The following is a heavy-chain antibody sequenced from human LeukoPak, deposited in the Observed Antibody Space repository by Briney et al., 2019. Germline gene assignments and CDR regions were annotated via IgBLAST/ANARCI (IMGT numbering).Heavy chain of an antibody. CDR2: IYYSGST. V-gene: IGHV4-59*01. CDR1: GGSISSYC. Sequence: SETLSLTCTVSGGSISSYCWSWIRQPPGKGLEWIGYIYYSGSTNYNPSLKSRVTISVDTSKNQFSLKLSSVTAADTAVYYCARYSSSWYGYYYYYGMDVWGQGTTVTVSS. J-gene: IGHJ6*02. D-gene: IGHD6-13*01. CDR3: ARYSSSWYGYYYYYGMDV.